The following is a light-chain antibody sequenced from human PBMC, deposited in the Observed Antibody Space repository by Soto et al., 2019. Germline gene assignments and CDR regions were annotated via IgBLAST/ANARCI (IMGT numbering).Light chain of an antibody. Sequence: EIVLTQSPATLSLYPGERATLSCRASQSVSSNYLAWYQRKPGQAPRLLIYGASSRATDIPYRFSGSGSGTDFTLTITRLEPEDFAVYYCQQYGSSPPTFGQGTKVEIK. CDR2: GAS. CDR1: QSVSSNY. V-gene: IGKV3-20*01. J-gene: IGKJ1*01. CDR3: QQYGSSPPT.